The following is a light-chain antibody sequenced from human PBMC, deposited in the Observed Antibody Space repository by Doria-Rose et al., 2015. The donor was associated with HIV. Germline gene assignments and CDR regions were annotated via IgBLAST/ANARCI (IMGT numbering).Light chain of an antibody. J-gene: IGKJ3*01. CDR3: QQSNTWPFT. V-gene: IGKV6-21*02. CDR2: HAS. CDR1: QNNSNN. Sequence: DIVLTQSPATLSGTPGDGVSLAFRATQNNSNNLHCYQQKSLYSPRLLITHASQSISGIPSRFSGSGSGTAFTLRLNSVETEDFGTFFCQQSNTWPFTFGTGTKLEMK.